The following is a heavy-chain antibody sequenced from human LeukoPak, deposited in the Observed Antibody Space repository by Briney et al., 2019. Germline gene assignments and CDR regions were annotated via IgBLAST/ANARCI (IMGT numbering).Heavy chain of an antibody. J-gene: IGHJ4*02. Sequence: SETLSLTYTVSGGSISSYYWSWIRQPPGKGLEWIGYIYYSGSTNYNPSLKSRVTISVDTSKNQFSLKLSSVTAADTAVYYCARHYYGSGSYDYWGQGTLVTVSS. CDR3: ARHYYGSGSYDY. V-gene: IGHV4-59*08. CDR1: GGSISSYY. D-gene: IGHD3-10*01. CDR2: IYYSGST.